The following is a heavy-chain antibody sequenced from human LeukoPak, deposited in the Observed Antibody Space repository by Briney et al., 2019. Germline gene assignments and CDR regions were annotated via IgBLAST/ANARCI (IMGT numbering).Heavy chain of an antibody. CDR1: GYTFTGYY. CDR2: INPNSGGT. CDR3: ARASWLYIVVVPAAPLYYYYYYGMDV. Sequence: ASVKVSCKASGYTFTGYYMHWVRQAPGQGLEWMGWINPNSGGTNYAQKFQGWVTMTRDTSISTAYMELSRLRSDDTAVCYCARASWLYIVVVPAAPLYYYYYYGMDVWGQGTTVTVSS. D-gene: IGHD2-2*01. V-gene: IGHV1-2*04. J-gene: IGHJ6*02.